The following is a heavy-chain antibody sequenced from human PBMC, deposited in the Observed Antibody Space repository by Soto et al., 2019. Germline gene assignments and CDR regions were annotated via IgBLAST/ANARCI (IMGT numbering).Heavy chain of an antibody. Sequence: SETLSLTCAVYGGSFSGYYWSWIRQPPGKGLEWIGEINHSGSTNYNPSLKSRVTISVDTSKNQFSLKLSSVTAADTAVYYCARGQLTGDIGDAFDIWGQGTMVTVSS. V-gene: IGHV4-34*01. D-gene: IGHD7-27*01. CDR2: INHSGST. J-gene: IGHJ3*02. CDR3: ARGQLTGDIGDAFDI. CDR1: GGSFSGYY.